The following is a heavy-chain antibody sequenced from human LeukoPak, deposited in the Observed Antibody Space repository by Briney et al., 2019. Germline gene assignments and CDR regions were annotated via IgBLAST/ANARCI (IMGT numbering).Heavy chain of an antibody. J-gene: IGHJ4*02. D-gene: IGHD3-10*01. CDR1: GFTFSSYA. CDR3: AKDRRTFGELSPLYFDY. CDR2: ISGSGGST. Sequence: PGGSLRLSCAASGFTFSSYAMSWVRQAPGKGLEWVSAISGSGGSTYYADSVKGRFTISRDNSKNTLYLQMNSLRAEDTAVYYCAKDRRTFGELSPLYFDYWGQGTLVTVSS. V-gene: IGHV3-23*01.